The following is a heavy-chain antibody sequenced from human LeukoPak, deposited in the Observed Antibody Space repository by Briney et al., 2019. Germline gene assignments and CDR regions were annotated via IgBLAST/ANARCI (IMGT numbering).Heavy chain of an antibody. J-gene: IGHJ3*01. CDR3: AKEAQRYCSSTRCYAGAFDV. D-gene: IGHD2-2*01. V-gene: IGHV3-30*18. Sequence: PGRSLRLSCAASGFTFSSYGIHWVRQAPGKGLEWLTIISSDGSKIYYADSVKGRFTISRDNSKKTLYLQMNSLRPEDTAVYFCAKEAQRYCSSTRCYAGAFDVWGQGTKVTVSS. CDR1: GFTFSSYG. CDR2: ISSDGSKI.